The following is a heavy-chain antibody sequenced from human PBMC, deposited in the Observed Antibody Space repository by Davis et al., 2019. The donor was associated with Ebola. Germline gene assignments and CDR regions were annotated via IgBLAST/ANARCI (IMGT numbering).Heavy chain of an antibody. V-gene: IGHV4-59*01. D-gene: IGHD3-3*01. Sequence: PSETLSLTCTVSGGSISSYYWSWIRQPPGKGLEWIGYIYYSGSTNYNPSLKSRVTISVDTSKNQFSLKLSSVTAADTAVYYCARSSDLNYDFWSGYYTAFDIWGQGTMVTVSS. CDR2: IYYSGST. CDR3: ARSSDLNYDFWSGYYTAFDI. CDR1: GGSISSYY. J-gene: IGHJ3*02.